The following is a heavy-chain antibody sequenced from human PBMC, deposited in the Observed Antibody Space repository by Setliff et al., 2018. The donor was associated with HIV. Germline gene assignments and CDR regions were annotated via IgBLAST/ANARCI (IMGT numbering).Heavy chain of an antibody. D-gene: IGHD4-17*01. CDR3: ARALYGDYGGDLNWLDP. V-gene: IGHV7-4-1*02. CDR1: GYNFENYA. Sequence: ASVKVSCKTSGYNFENYAINWVRQAPGQGLEWMGWINTNSGSPTYAQAFTGRFLFSVDTVVATAYLQINNLRTEDTAVYYCARALYGDYGGDLNWLDPWGQGTRVTVSS. J-gene: IGHJ5*02. CDR2: INTNSGSP.